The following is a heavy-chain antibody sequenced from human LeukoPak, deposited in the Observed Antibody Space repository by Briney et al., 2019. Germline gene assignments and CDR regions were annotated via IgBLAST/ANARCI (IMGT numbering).Heavy chain of an antibody. CDR2: INHSGST. CDR3: ARPLRHNDAFDI. V-gene: IGHV4-39*07. D-gene: IGHD3-16*01. J-gene: IGHJ3*02. Sequence: SETLSLTCTVSGGSISSGDYYWSWIRQPPGKGLEWIGEINHSGSTNYNPSLKSRVTISVDTSKNQFSLKLSSVTAADTAVYYCARPLRHNDAFDIWGQGTMVTVSS. CDR1: GGSISSGDYY.